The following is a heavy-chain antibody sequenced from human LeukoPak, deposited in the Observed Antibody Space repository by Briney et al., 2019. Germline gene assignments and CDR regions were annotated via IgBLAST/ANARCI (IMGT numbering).Heavy chain of an antibody. D-gene: IGHD6-13*01. V-gene: IGHV1-8*01. CDR3: ARGGGYSGSWSYYYYGMDV. CDR1: GYTFTSYD. J-gene: IGHJ6*02. Sequence: ASVKVSCKASGYTFTSYDINWVRQATGQGLEWMGWMNPNSGNTGYAQKFQGRVTMTRNTSISTAYMELSSLRSEDTAVYYCARGGGYSGSWSYYYYGMDVWGQGTTVTVS. CDR2: MNPNSGNT.